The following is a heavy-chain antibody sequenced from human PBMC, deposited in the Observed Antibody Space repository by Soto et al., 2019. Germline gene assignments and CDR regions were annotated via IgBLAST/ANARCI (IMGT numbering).Heavy chain of an antibody. Sequence: PSETLSLTCTVSGGSISSYYWSWIRQPPGEGLEWIGYIYYSGSTNYNPSLKSRVTISVDTSKNQFSLKLSSVTAADTAVYYCAREVVTGMDVWGQGTTVTVSS. D-gene: IGHD3-22*01. CDR1: GGSISSYY. CDR2: IYYSGST. J-gene: IGHJ6*02. CDR3: AREVVTGMDV. V-gene: IGHV4-59*01.